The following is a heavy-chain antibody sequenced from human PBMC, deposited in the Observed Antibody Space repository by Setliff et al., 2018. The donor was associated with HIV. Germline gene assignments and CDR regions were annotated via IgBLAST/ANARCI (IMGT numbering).Heavy chain of an antibody. D-gene: IGHD1-26*01. J-gene: IGHJ4*02. CDR1: GFTFSSYS. CDR2: ISGSSSYF. V-gene: IGHV3-21*04. CDR3: ARDYMWAFDY. Sequence: GGSLRLSCAASGFTFSSYSMSWVRQAPGKGLEWVSSISGSSSYFKYADSVKGRFTVSRDNAKNTLYLQLTSLRAEDTAVYYCARDYMWAFDYWGQGTLVTVSS.